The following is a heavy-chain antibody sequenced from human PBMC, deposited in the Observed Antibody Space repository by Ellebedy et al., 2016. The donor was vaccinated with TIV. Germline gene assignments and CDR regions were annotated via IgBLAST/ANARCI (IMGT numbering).Heavy chain of an antibody. CDR3: ARGERWLQLGVGYFDY. CDR1: GGTFSSYA. Sequence: SVKVSCXASGGTFSSYAISWVRQAPGQGLEWMGGIIPIFGTANYAQKFQGRVTITADESTSTAYMELSSLRSEDTAVYYCARGERWLQLGVGYFDYWGQGTLVTVSS. J-gene: IGHJ4*02. D-gene: IGHD5-24*01. CDR2: IIPIFGTA. V-gene: IGHV1-69*13.